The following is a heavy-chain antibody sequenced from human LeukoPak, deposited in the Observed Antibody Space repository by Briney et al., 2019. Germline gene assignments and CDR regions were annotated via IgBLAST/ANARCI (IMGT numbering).Heavy chain of an antibody. Sequence: SETLSLTCTVSGYSISSGYYWGWIRQPPGKGLEWIGSIYHSGSTYYNPSLKSRVTISVDTSKNQFSLKLSSVTAADTAVYYCARDSPDSYYYGSGSYRAFDIWGQGTMVTVSS. J-gene: IGHJ3*02. V-gene: IGHV4-38-2*02. CDR2: IYHSGST. D-gene: IGHD3-10*01. CDR1: GYSISSGYY. CDR3: ARDSPDSYYYGSGSYRAFDI.